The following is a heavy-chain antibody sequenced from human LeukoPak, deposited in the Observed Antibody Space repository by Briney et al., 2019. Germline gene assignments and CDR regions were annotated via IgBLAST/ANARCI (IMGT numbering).Heavy chain of an antibody. Sequence: ASVKVSCKTSGYIFTGYHIHWVRQAPGQGLEWMGWINPNNGDTNYAQKFQGRVTMTRDTSISTAYMDLTGLRSDDTAVYYCARSVPYSSPSSYWGPGTLVTVSS. CDR2: INPNNGDT. CDR3: ARSVPYSSPSSY. J-gene: IGHJ4*02. V-gene: IGHV1-2*02. CDR1: GYIFTGYH. D-gene: IGHD6-13*01.